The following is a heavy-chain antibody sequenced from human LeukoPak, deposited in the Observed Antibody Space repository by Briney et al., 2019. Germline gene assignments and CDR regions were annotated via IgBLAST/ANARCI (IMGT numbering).Heavy chain of an antibody. Sequence: ASVKVSCKASEYTFTGYYMHWVRQAPGQGLEWMGWINPNSGGTNYAQKFQGRVTMTRDTSISTAYMELSSLRSEDTAVYYCARGPERYFDWLYYMDVWGKGTTVTISS. CDR3: ARGPERYFDWLYYMDV. J-gene: IGHJ6*03. V-gene: IGHV1-2*02. CDR2: INPNSGGT. D-gene: IGHD3-9*01. CDR1: EYTFTGYY.